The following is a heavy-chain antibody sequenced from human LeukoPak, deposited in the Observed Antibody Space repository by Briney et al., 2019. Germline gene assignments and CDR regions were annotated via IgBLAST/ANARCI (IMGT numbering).Heavy chain of an antibody. J-gene: IGHJ6*02. CDR2: MNPNSGNT. CDR3: ARVLLLPYYDFWSGSKGMDV. CDR1: GYTFTGYY. D-gene: IGHD3-3*01. V-gene: IGHV1-8*02. Sequence: ASVKVSCKASGYTFTGYYMHWVRQATGQGLEWMGWMNPNSGNTGYAQKFQGRVTMTRNTSISTAYMELSSLRSEDTAVYYCARVLLLPYYDFWSGSKGMDVWGQGTTVTVSS.